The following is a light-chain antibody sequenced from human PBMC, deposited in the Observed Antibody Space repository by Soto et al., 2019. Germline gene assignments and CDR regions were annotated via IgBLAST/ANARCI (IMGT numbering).Light chain of an antibody. CDR2: WAS. V-gene: IGKV4-1*01. CDR1: QSVLYSSNNKNS. CDR3: QQYYTIPYT. Sequence: DIVMTQSPDSLAVSLGERATINCKSSQSVLYSSNNKNSIAWYQQKPGQPPKLLIYWASTRESGVPDRFSGSGSGTDFTLTISSLQAEDVAVYYCQQYYTIPYTFGQGTKLEIK. J-gene: IGKJ2*01.